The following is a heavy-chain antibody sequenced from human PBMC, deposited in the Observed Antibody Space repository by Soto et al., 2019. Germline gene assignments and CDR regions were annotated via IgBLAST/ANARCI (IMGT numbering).Heavy chain of an antibody. D-gene: IGHD3-22*01. V-gene: IGHV3-30*18. Sequence: QVQLAESGGGVVQPGRSLRLSCAASGFTFSSYGMHWVRQAPGKGLEWVAVISYDGSNKYYADSVKGRFTISRDNSKNTRYLQMNSLRAEDTGLYFCAKGQVRIVGVIHRGGMDVWGKGTKVCVSS. CDR3: AKGQVRIVGVIHRGGMDV. CDR1: GFTFSSYG. J-gene: IGHJ6*04. CDR2: ISYDGSNK.